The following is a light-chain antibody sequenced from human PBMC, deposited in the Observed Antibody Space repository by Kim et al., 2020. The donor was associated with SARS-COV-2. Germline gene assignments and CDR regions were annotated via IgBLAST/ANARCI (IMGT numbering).Light chain of an antibody. J-gene: IGLJ2*01. CDR2: QDS. Sequence: SYELTQPPSVSVSPGQTASITCSGDKLGHKYACWYQQKPGQSPVLVIYQDSKRPSGIPERFSGSNSGNTATLTISGTQAMDEADYYCQAWDSSTGHVVFG. CDR1: KLGHKY. CDR3: QAWDSSTGHVV. V-gene: IGLV3-1*01.